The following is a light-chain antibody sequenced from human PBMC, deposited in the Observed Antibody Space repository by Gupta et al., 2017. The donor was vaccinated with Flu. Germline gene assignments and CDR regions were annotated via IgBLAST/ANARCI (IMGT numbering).Light chain of an antibody. J-gene: IGLJ1*01. V-gene: IGLV3-1*01. CDR2: QDS. CDR1: KLGDKY. CDR3: QAWDSSILYV. Sequence: SLELPQPPSASGSPGQTASITCSGDKLGDKYACWYQQKPGQSPVLVIYQDSKRPSGIPERFSGSNSGNTATLTISGTQAMDEADYYCQAWDSSILYVFGTGTKVTVL.